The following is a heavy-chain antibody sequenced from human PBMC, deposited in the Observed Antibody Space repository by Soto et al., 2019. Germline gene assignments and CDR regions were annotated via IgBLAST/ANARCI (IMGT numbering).Heavy chain of an antibody. D-gene: IGHD5-18*01. J-gene: IGHJ4*02. CDR1: GFTFSNYG. CDR2: IWYDGSNK. Sequence: QVQLVESGGGVVQPGRSLRLSCAASGFTFSNYGMHWVRQAPGKGLDWVAVIWYDGSNKYYPDSVKGRFTISRDNSKNTLYLQMNSLRAEDTAVYYCAREGPELLLWYGKRSFDYWGQGTLVTVSS. V-gene: IGHV3-33*01. CDR3: AREGPELLLWYGKRSFDY.